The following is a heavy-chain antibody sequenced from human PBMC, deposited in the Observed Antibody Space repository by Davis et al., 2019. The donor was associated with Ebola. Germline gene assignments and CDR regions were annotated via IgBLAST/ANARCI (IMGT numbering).Heavy chain of an antibody. V-gene: IGHV4-39*01. CDR3: ARPVGDYYGMDV. Sequence: PSETLSLTCTVSGGSISSGDYYWSWIRQPPGKGLEWIGEIYHSGSTNYNPSLKSRVTISVDTSKNQFSLKLSSVTAADTAVYYCARPVGDYYGMDVWGQGTTVTVSS. CDR2: IYHSGST. J-gene: IGHJ6*02. D-gene: IGHD3-16*01. CDR1: GGSISSGDYY.